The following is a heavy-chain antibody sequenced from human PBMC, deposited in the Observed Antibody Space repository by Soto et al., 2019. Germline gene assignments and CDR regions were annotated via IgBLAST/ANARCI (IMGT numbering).Heavy chain of an antibody. CDR3: ARGWSFYDTTGFDY. CDR2: IYYSGST. Sequence: QVQLQESGPGLVKPSETLSLTCTVSGGSVSSGSYYWSWIRQPPGKGLEWIGYIYYSGSTNYNPSRKSRVTMSVDTSKNQFSLKLSSVTAADTAVYYCARGWSFYDTTGFDYWGQGTLVTVSS. CDR1: GGSVSSGSYY. J-gene: IGHJ4*02. V-gene: IGHV4-61*01. D-gene: IGHD3-22*01.